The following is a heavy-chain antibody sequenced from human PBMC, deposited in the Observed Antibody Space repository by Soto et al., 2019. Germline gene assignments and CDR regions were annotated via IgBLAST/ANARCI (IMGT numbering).Heavy chain of an antibody. CDR1: GFTFSSYA. CDR3: AKEWGEVGATVGTYYFDY. D-gene: IGHD1-26*01. V-gene: IGHV3-23*01. CDR2: ISGSGGST. J-gene: IGHJ4*02. Sequence: EVQLLESGGGLVQPGGSLRLSCAAAGFTFSSYAMSWVRQAPGKGLEWVSAISGSGGSTYYADSVKDRFTISRDNSKNTLYLQMNSLRAEDTAVYYWAKEWGEVGATVGTYYFDYWGQGTLVTVSS.